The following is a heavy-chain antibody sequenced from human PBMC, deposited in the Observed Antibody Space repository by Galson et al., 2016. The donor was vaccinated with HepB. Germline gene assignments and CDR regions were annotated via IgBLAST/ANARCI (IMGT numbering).Heavy chain of an antibody. J-gene: IGHJ4*02. D-gene: IGHD6-19*01. Sequence: SLRLSCAASGFTFSSYGMSWVRQAPGKGLEWVSASSGRDDRTYYADSVKGRFTLSRDTSKYTLYLQMNSLRAEDTAVYYCAKESPPGRGWYTVELWGQGTLVTASS. V-gene: IGHV3-23*01. CDR2: SSGRDDRT. CDR3: AKESPPGRGWYTVEL. CDR1: GFTFSSYG.